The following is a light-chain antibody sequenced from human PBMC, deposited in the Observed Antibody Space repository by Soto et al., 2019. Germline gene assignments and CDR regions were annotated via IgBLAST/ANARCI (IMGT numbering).Light chain of an antibody. CDR3: QQYGSSPLT. CDR2: GAS. Sequence: EIVLTQSPGTLSLSPGERATLSCRASQSVSSSYLAWYQQKPGQAPRLLIYGASRRATGIPDRFSGSGSGPDFTLTISRLEPEDFAVYYCQQYGSSPLTFGPGTKVDIK. J-gene: IGKJ3*01. CDR1: QSVSSSY. V-gene: IGKV3-20*01.